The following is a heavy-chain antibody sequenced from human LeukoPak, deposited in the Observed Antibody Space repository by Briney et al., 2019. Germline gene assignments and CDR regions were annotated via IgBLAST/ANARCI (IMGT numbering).Heavy chain of an antibody. J-gene: IGHJ4*02. Sequence: PGGSLRLSCAASGLTFSNAWMSWVRQVPGKGLEWVSSISSSSSYIYYADSVKGRFTISRDNAKNSLYLQMNSLRAEDTAVYYCARDFDWFYFDYWGQGTLVTVSS. CDR3: ARDFDWFYFDY. D-gene: IGHD3-9*01. V-gene: IGHV3-21*01. CDR2: ISSSSSYI. CDR1: GLTFSNAW.